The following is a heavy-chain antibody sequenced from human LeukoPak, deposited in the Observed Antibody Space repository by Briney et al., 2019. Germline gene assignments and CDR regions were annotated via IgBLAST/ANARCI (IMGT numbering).Heavy chain of an antibody. CDR2: INPNSGGT. J-gene: IGHJ5*02. D-gene: IGHD3-10*01. V-gene: IGHV1-2*02. Sequence: ASVKVSCKASGYTFTGYYMHWVRQAPGQGLEWMGWINPNSGGTNYAQKFQGRVTMTRDTSISTAYMELSRLRSDDTAVYYCAGDPNRFVSGNWFDPWGQGTLVTVSS. CDR1: GYTFTGYY. CDR3: AGDPNRFVSGNWFDP.